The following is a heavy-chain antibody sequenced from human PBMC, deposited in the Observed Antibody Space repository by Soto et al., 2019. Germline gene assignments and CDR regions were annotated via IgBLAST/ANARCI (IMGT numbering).Heavy chain of an antibody. J-gene: IGHJ4*02. V-gene: IGHV4-39*01. CDR3: ARHPFGGYAFDS. Sequence: SXTLSLTCTVSGASINSNVHYWGWVRQSPGKGLEWIASVFYTGSPYHNPSLESRVSISVDTSDNQFSLKVTSVTAADTGIYYCARHPFGGYAFDSWGQGTLVTVS. D-gene: IGHD3-16*01. CDR2: VFYTGSP. CDR1: GASINSNVHY.